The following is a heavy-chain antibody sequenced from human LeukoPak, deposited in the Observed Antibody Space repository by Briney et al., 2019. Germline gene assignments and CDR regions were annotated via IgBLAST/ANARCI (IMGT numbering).Heavy chain of an antibody. CDR3: ARVDTLAITFGGVIARLPDY. D-gene: IGHD3-16*02. CDR1: GFTFSSNW. V-gene: IGHV3-74*01. CDR2: INSDGSST. J-gene: IGHJ4*02. Sequence: PGVSLRLSCAASGFTFSSNWMHWDRQAPGKGLVWVSRINSDGSSTSYADSVKGRFTISRDNAKNTLYLQMNSLRAEDTAVYYCARVDTLAITFGGVIARLPDYWGQGTLVTVSS.